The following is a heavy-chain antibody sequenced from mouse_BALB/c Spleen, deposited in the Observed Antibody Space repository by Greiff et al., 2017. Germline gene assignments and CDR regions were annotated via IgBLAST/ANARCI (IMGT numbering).Heavy chain of an antibody. CDR3: ARHPGGYFDY. J-gene: IGHJ2*01. Sequence: EVKLMESGGGLVQPGGSRKLSCAASGFTFSSFGMHWVRQAPEKGLEWVAYISSGSSTIYYADTVKGRFTISRDNPKNTLFLQMTSLRSEDTAMYYCARHPGGYFDYWGQGTTLTVSS. CDR1: GFTFSSFG. CDR2: ISSGSSTI. V-gene: IGHV5-17*02.